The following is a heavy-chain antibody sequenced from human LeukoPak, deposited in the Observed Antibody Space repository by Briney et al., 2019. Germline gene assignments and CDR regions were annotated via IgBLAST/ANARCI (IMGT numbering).Heavy chain of an antibody. CDR1: GGSISSGDYY. CDR3: ARAVSGRFDY. J-gene: IGHJ4*02. CDR2: IYYSGST. D-gene: IGHD6-19*01. Sequence: KSSETLSLTCTVSGGSISSGDYYWSWIRQPPGKGLEWIGYIYYSGSTYYNPSLNSRVAISVDTSKNQFSLRLSSVTAADTAIYYCARAVSGRFDYWGQGTLVTVSS. V-gene: IGHV4-30-4*01.